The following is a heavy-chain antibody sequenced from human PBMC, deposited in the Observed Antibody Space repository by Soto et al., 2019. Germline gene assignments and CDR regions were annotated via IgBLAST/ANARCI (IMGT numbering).Heavy chain of an antibody. CDR2: ISSSGTTI. CDR3: ARAASPFSSSYRFDY. V-gene: IGHV3-21*06. CDR1: GFTFSSYS. D-gene: IGHD6-13*01. J-gene: IGHJ4*02. Sequence: EVQLVESGGGLVKPGGTLRLSCAASGFTFSSYSMNWVRQAPGKGLEWVSSISSSGTTIYYADSVKGRFTTSRDNAKNSLYLQMNSLRAEDTAVYFCARAASPFSSSYRFDYWGQGTLVTVSS.